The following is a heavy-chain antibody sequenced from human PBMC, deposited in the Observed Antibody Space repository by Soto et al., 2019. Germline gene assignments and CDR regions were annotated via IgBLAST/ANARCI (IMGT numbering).Heavy chain of an antibody. CDR3: ATPVVPAAIYYGMDV. J-gene: IGHJ6*02. CDR2: FDPEDGET. V-gene: IGHV1-24*01. Sequence: ASVKVSCKVSGYTLTELSMHWVLQSPLKGLEWMGGFDPEDGETIYAQKFQGRVTMTEDTSTDTAYMELSSLRSEDTAVYYCATPVVPAAIYYGMDVWGQGTTVTVSS. CDR1: GYTLTELS. D-gene: IGHD2-2*01.